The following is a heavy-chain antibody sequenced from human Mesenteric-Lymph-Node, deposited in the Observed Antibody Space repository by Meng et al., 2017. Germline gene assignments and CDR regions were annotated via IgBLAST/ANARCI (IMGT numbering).Heavy chain of an antibody. Sequence: ASVKVSCKASGYTFTSYYMYWVRQAPGQGLEWMGWISAYNGNTNYAQKLHGRVTMTTDTSTSTAYMELRSLRSEDTAVYYCARDRSGIAVAGTSGYWGQGTLVTVSS. CDR3: ARDRSGIAVAGTSGY. V-gene: IGHV1-18*04. CDR2: ISAYNGNT. CDR1: GYTFTSYY. J-gene: IGHJ4*02. D-gene: IGHD6-19*01.